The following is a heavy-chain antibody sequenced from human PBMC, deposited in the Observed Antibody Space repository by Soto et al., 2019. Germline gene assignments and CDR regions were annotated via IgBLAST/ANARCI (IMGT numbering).Heavy chain of an antibody. D-gene: IGHD6-19*01. CDR1: GGSISSYY. V-gene: IGHV4-59*01. J-gene: IGHJ4*02. CDR3: ARTRSGYSSGWANFDY. Sequence: SETLSLTCTVSGGSISSYYWSWIRQPPGKGLEWIGYIYYSGSTNYNPSLKSRVTISVDTSKNQFSLKLSSVTAADTAVYYCARTRSGYSSGWANFDYWGQGTLVTVS. CDR2: IYYSGST.